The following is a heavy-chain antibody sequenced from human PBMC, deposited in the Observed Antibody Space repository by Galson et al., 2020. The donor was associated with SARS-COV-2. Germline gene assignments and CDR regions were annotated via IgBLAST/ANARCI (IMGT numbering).Heavy chain of an antibody. V-gene: IGHV4-59*01. CDR2: IYYSGST. D-gene: IGHD1-26*01. J-gene: IGHJ6*02. CDR3: ARESTLAPTYGMDV. CDR1: GGSISSYY. Sequence: ETSETLSLTCTVSGGSISSYYWSWIRQPPGKGLEWLGYIYYSGSTNYNPSLKSRVTISVDTSKNQFSLKLSSVTAADTAVYYYARESTLAPTYGMDVWGQGTTVTVSS.